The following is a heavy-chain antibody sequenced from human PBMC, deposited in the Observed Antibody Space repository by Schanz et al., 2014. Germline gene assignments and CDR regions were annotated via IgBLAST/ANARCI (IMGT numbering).Heavy chain of an antibody. CDR1: GGSISSGVHY. CDR3: ARGGTYGIFYDHMDV. Sequence: QVLLQESGPVLVKPSETLSLTCTVSGGSISSGVHYWSWVRQPAGRGLEWIGRIYISGSTRFNPSLKSRVAMSVDATKCQLSLAQRSVAAADTAVYYCARGGTYGIFYDHMDVWGRGTTVTVSS. V-gene: IGHV4-61*02. CDR2: IYISGST. J-gene: IGHJ6*03. D-gene: IGHD3-22*01.